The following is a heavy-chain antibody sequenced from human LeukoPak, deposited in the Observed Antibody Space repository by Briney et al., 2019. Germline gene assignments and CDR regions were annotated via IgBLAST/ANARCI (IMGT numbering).Heavy chain of an antibody. V-gene: IGHV3-15*01. J-gene: IGHJ4*02. CDR1: GFTFSVAW. D-gene: IGHD2-2*01. Sequence: GGSLRLSCAASGFTFSVAWMSWVRQAPGKGLEWVGRIKSKTDGETTGYAAPVKGRFAISRDDSKTTLYLQMNSLKTDDTAVYYCTIVGYCSSTSCSVHYLWGQGTLVTVSS. CDR2: IKSKTDGETT. CDR3: TIVGYCSSTSCSVHYL.